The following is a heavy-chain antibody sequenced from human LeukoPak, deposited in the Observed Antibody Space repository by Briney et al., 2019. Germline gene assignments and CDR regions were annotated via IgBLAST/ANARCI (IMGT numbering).Heavy chain of an antibody. CDR2: IYYSGST. Sequence: SETLSLTCTVSGGSISSYYWSWIRHPQGTGRGWIGYIYYSGSTNYHPSLNSRVTISVDTSKIQFSLKLSSVTAADTAVYYCARSTSYWYFDLWGRGTLVTVSS. J-gene: IGHJ2*01. D-gene: IGHD5/OR15-5a*01. CDR1: GGSISSYY. V-gene: IGHV4-59*08. CDR3: ARSTSYWYFDL.